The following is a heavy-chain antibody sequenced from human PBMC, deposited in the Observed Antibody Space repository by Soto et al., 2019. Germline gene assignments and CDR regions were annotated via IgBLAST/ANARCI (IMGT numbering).Heavy chain of an antibody. CDR2: LYWDDDK. J-gene: IGHJ4*02. V-gene: IGHV2-5*02. CDR1: GFSLNTNAVG. CDR3: AHRLVRDSSGENFDS. D-gene: IGHD6-19*01. Sequence: QITLKESGPTLVKPTQTLTLTCTFSGFSLNTNAVGVAWIRQPPGKALEWLALLYWDDDKRYSPSLKSRLTITTDTSKNQVVLTTTNMGPEDTATYYCAHRLVRDSSGENFDSWGQGTQVTVSS.